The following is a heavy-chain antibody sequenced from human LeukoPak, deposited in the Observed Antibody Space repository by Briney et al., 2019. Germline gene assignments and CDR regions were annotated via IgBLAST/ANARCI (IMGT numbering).Heavy chain of an antibody. D-gene: IGHD3-10*01. CDR2: IHHSGST. V-gene: IGHV4-38-2*02. CDR1: NYSISRGYY. Sequence: PSETLSLTCNVSNYSISRGYYWGWIRQPPEKGLEWIGSIHHSGSTNYNPSLKSRVTISVETSKNQFSLKLKSVTAADTAVYYCARGGYYGSGNDFRFDPWGQGTLVTVSS. J-gene: IGHJ5*02. CDR3: ARGGYYGSGNDFRFDP.